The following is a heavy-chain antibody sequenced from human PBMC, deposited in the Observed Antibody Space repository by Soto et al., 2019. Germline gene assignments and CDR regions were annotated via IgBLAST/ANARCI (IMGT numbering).Heavy chain of an antibody. CDR2: IYSGGST. D-gene: IGHD6-13*01. J-gene: IGHJ4*02. CDR1: GFIVSSNY. V-gene: IGHV3-53*01. Sequence: EVQLVESGGGLIQPGGSLRLSCAVSGFIVSSNYMSWVRQAPGKGLEWVSVIYSGGSTYYADSVKGRFTISRDNSKNTLYLQMNSLRAEDTAVYYCARGSGDTAAGTGGYWGQGTLVTVSS. CDR3: ARGSGDTAAGTGGY.